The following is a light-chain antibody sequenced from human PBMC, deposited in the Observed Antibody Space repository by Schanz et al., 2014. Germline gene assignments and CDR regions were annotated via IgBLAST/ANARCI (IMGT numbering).Light chain of an antibody. V-gene: IGLV1-40*01. J-gene: IGLJ3*02. CDR3: AAWDDSLSGWV. CDR2: VNS. CDR1: SSNIGAGFD. Sequence: QSVLTQPPSVSGAPGQRVTISCTGSSSNIGAGFDVHWYKQLPGTAPKLLIYVNSNRPSGVPDRFSGYRSGTSASLVISGLRSEDEADYYCAAWDDSLSGWVFGGGTKLTVL.